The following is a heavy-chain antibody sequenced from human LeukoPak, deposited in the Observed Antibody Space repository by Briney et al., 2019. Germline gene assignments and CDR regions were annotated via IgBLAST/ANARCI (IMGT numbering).Heavy chain of an antibody. J-gene: IGHJ5*02. CDR3: ARDRPYDSSGSFDP. V-gene: IGHV4-34*01. CDR1: GGSFSGYY. D-gene: IGHD3-22*01. Sequence: SETLSLTCAVYGGSFSGYYWSWIRQPPGKGLEWIGEINHSGSTNYNPSLKSRVTMSVDTSKNQFSLKLSSVTAADTAVYYCARDRPYDSSGSFDPWGQGTLVTVSS. CDR2: INHSGST.